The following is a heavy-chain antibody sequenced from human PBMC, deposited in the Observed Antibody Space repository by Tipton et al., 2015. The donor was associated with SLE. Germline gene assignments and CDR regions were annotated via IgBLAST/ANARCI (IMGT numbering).Heavy chain of an antibody. CDR1: GDSISRHY. J-gene: IGHJ4*02. CDR3: SRGSGWHLY. Sequence: TLSLTCTVSGDSISRHYWTWIRQPPGRGLGWIGCVYDSGRTNYNPSLKSRVTISLDTSKNQFSLKVRSLTAADTAVYYCSRGSGWHLYWGQGILVTVSS. V-gene: IGHV4-59*11. D-gene: IGHD6-19*01. CDR2: VYDSGRT.